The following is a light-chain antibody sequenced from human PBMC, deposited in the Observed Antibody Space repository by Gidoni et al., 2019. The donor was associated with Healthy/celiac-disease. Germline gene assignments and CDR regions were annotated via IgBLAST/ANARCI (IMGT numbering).Light chain of an antibody. CDR3: QQYGSSPRYT. V-gene: IGKV3-20*01. CDR2: GAS. Sequence: IVLTQSPGTLSLSPGERATLSCRASQSVSSSYLAWYQHKPGQAPRLLIYGASSRATGIPDRFSGSGSGTDFTLTISRMEPEDYAVYYCQQYGSSPRYTFGQGTKLEIK. J-gene: IGKJ2*01. CDR1: QSVSSSY.